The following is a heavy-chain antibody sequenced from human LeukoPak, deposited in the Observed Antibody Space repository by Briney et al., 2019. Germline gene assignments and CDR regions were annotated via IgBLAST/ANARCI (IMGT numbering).Heavy chain of an antibody. D-gene: IGHD3-3*01. Sequence: PSETLSLTCTVSGGSISSGSYYWSWIRQPAGKGLEWIGRIYTSGSANYNPSLKSRVTISVDTSKNQFSLKLSSVTAADTAVYYCASAIFVENAFDIWGQGTTVTVSS. V-gene: IGHV4-61*02. CDR2: IYTSGSA. CDR1: GGSISSGSYY. J-gene: IGHJ3*02. CDR3: ASAIFVENAFDI.